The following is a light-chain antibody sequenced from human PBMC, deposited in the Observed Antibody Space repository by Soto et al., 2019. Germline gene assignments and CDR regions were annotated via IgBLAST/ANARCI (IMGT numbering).Light chain of an antibody. J-gene: IGLJ2*01. CDR3: SSYTSSSTVV. CDR1: SSDVGGYNY. CDR2: DVS. Sequence: QSALTQPASVSESPGQSITISCTGTSSDVGGYNYVSWYQQHPGKAPKLMIYDVSNRPSGVSNRFSGSKSGNTASLTISGLQAEDEAAYYCSSYTSSSTVVFGGGTRLTVL. V-gene: IGLV2-14*01.